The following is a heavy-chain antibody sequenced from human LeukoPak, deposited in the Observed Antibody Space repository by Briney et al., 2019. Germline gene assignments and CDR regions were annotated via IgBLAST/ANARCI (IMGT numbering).Heavy chain of an antibody. CDR3: ARAFISSWYQYYFDY. J-gene: IGHJ4*02. V-gene: IGHV3-30*04. CDR1: GFTFSSYA. Sequence: GGSLRLSCAASGFTFSSYAMHWVRQAPGKGLEWVAVISYDGSNKYYADSVKGRFTISRDNSKNTLYLQMNSLRAGDTAVYYCARAFISSWYQYYFDYWGQGTLVTVSS. CDR2: ISYDGSNK. D-gene: IGHD6-13*01.